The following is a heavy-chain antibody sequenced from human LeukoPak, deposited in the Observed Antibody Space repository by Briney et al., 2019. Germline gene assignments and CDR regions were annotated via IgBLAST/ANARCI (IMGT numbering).Heavy chain of an antibody. CDR3: ARDRADGYNYDYFDH. CDR1: RFIFSSYG. CDR2: ISSDGSNE. Sequence: GGSLRLSCAASRFIFSSYGMHWVRQAPGEGLEWVAVISSDGSNEEYADSVKGRFTITRDNSKNTLSLQMNSLSAEDTALYYCARDRADGYNYDYFDHWGQGTLVTVSS. D-gene: IGHD5-24*01. J-gene: IGHJ4*02. V-gene: IGHV3-30*03.